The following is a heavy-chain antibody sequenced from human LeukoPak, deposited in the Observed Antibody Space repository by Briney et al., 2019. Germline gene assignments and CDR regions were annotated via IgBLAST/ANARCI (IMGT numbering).Heavy chain of an antibody. D-gene: IGHD3-10*01. Sequence: GGSLRLSCAASGFTVSSNYMSWVRQAPGKGLEWVSVIYSGGSTYYADSVKGRFTISRDNSKNTLYLQMNTLRAEDTAVYYCAREVMVRGVPGFDYWGQGTLVTVSS. CDR1: GFTVSSNY. CDR2: IYSGGST. V-gene: IGHV3-66*01. J-gene: IGHJ4*02. CDR3: AREVMVRGVPGFDY.